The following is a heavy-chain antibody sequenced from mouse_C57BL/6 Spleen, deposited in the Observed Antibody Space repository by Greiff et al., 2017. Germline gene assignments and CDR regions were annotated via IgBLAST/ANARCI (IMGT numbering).Heavy chain of an antibody. CDR3: ARDQTGNYFDY. CDR2: ISDGGSYT. J-gene: IGHJ2*01. Sequence: EVKLMESGGGLVKPGGSLKLSCAASGFTFSSYAMSWVRQTPEKRLEWVATISDGGSYTYYPDNVKGRFTISRDNAKNNLYLQMSHLKSEDTAMYYCARDQTGNYFDYWGQGTTLTVSS. V-gene: IGHV5-4*01. CDR1: GFTFSSYA. D-gene: IGHD4-1*01.